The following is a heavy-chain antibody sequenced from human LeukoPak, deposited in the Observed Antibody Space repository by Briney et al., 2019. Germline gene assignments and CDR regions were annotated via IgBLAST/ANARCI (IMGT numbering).Heavy chain of an antibody. V-gene: IGHV3-21*01. Sequence: GGSLRLSCAASGFTFSSYSMNWVGQAPGKGLEWVSSISSSSSYIYYADSVKGRFTISRDNAKNSLYLQMNSLRAEDTAVYYCARGEPKSVYRDFDYWGQGTLVTVSS. D-gene: IGHD1-26*01. J-gene: IGHJ4*02. CDR1: GFTFSSYS. CDR2: ISSSSSYI. CDR3: ARGEPKSVYRDFDY.